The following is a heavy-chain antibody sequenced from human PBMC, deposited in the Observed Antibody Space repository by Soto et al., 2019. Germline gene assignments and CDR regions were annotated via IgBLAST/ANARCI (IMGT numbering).Heavy chain of an antibody. CDR1: GFTFSNAW. V-gene: IGHV3-15*07. CDR3: TATLTYYHIPSGQKFYYPGMDV. Sequence: EIQLVESGGGPVKPGGSLRLSCAASGFTFSNAWMDWVRQVPGKGLEWVGRIKSKNEGGTIDYAAPVKGRFTISRDDSKNSLFLQMNSLQIEDTAVYYCTATLTYYHIPSGQKFYYPGMDVWGQGNTVTVS. CDR2: IKSKNEGGTI. J-gene: IGHJ6*02. D-gene: IGHD3-9*01.